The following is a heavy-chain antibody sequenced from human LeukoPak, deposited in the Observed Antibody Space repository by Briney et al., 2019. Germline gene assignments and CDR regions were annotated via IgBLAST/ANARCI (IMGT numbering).Heavy chain of an antibody. CDR1: GGSISSSSYY. CDR2: IYYSGST. D-gene: IGHD6-6*01. J-gene: IGHJ4*02. V-gene: IGHV4-39*02. CDR3: ARETRYSSSSTHNFDY. Sequence: TSETLSLTCTVSGGSISSSSYYWGWIRQPPGKGLEWIGSIYYSGSTYYNPSLKSRVTISVDTSKNQFSLKLSSVTAADTAVYYCARETRYSSSSTHNFDYWGQGTLVTVSS.